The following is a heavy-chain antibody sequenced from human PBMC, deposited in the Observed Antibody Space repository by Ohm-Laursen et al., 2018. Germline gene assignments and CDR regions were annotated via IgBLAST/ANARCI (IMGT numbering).Heavy chain of an antibody. CDR1: GGSVNSGTNY. V-gene: IGHV4-39*07. D-gene: IGHD3-22*01. Sequence: SQTLSLTCTVSGGSVNSGTNYWSWLRQPPGKGLEWIGSIYHSGSTYYNPSLKSRVTISVDTSKNQFSLKLSSVTAADTAVYYCARVSDTYYYASPFDYWGQGTLVTVSS. J-gene: IGHJ4*02. CDR3: ARVSDTYYYASPFDY. CDR2: IYHSGST.